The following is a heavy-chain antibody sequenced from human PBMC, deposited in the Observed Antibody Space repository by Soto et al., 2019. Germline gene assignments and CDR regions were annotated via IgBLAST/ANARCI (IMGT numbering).Heavy chain of an antibody. CDR1: GYTFTRYG. J-gene: IGHJ4*02. CDR2: ISAHNGDT. V-gene: IGHV1-18*01. CDR3: ARDWSRYYDSSGLMWFY. D-gene: IGHD3-22*01. Sequence: ASVKVSCKASGYTFTRYGISWVRQAPGQGLEWVGWISAHNGDTRYAQNPQGRITMTTDTFTNTAYMELTSLTSDDTAVYYCARDWSRYYDSSGLMWFYWGQGTLVTVSS.